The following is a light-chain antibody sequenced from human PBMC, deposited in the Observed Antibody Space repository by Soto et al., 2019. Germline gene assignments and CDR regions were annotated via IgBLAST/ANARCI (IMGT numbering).Light chain of an antibody. CDR2: AAS. CDR3: QQSYSSLSIT. Sequence: LQMTQSPSSVSASLVYGFTVAFRSSQDISSGLAWYQQKPGKAPKLLIYAASTLQSGVPSRFSGSGSGTDFTLTISSLQPEDFATYYCQQSYSSLSITFGQGTRLEIK. V-gene: IGKV1-12*01. J-gene: IGKJ5*01. CDR1: QDISSG.